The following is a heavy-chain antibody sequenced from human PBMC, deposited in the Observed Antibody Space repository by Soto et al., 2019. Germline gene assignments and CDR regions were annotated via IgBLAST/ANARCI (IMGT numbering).Heavy chain of an antibody. D-gene: IGHD3-10*01. CDR3: AMRGLSKSEVRGYFDY. CDR2: ISGSGGST. J-gene: IGHJ4*02. CDR1: GFTFSSYD. Sequence: GGSLRLSCAASGFTFSSYDMTWVRQAPGKGLEWVSAISGSGGSTHYGDSVKGRFIISRDNSKNTLFMQMNSLGVEDTAVYYCAMRGLSKSEVRGYFDYWGRGTLVTVSS. V-gene: IGHV3-23*01.